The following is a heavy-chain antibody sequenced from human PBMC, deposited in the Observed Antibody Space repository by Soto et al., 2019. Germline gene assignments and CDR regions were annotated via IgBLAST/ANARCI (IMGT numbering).Heavy chain of an antibody. J-gene: IGHJ5*02. D-gene: IGHD5-12*01. Sequence: GGALRLSCAAAGFTFSSYAMCWVRQAPGKGLEGGSAVSGSGGSTYYADSVKGRFTRSRDNSKNTLYLQMNRLRAEDTAVYYCAKARWGFSGSDSRAGWFDPWGPGTLVIVSS. V-gene: IGHV3-23*01. CDR2: VSGSGGST. CDR1: GFTFSSYA. CDR3: AKARWGFSGSDSRAGWFDP.